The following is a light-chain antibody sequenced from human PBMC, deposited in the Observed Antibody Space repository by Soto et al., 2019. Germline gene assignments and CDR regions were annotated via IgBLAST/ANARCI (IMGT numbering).Light chain of an antibody. V-gene: IGLV1-40*01. CDR2: GNS. CDR3: QVWDGGSDHYV. J-gene: IGLJ1*01. CDR1: SSNIGAHYD. Sequence: QSVLTQPPSVSGAPGQRVTISCTGSSSNIGAHYDVHWYQQLPGTAPKLLIYGNSDRPSGIPERFSGSNSGIAATLTISRVEGGDEADYYCQVWDGGSDHYVFGTGTKVTV.